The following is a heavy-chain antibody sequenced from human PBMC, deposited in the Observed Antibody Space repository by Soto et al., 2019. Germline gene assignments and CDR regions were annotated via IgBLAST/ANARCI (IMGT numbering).Heavy chain of an antibody. CDR2: IYYSGST. V-gene: IGHV4-59*01. Sequence: SETLSLTCTVSGGSISSYYWSWIRQPPGKGLGWIGYIYYSGSTNYNPSLKSRVTISVDTSKNQFSLKLSSVTAADTAVYYCARDFQRYGMDVWGQGTTVTVSS. J-gene: IGHJ6*02. CDR1: GGSISSYY. CDR3: ARDFQRYGMDV. D-gene: IGHD6-25*01.